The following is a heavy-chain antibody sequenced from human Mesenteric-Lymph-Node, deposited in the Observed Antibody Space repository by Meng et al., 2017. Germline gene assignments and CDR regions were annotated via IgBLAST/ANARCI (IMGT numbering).Heavy chain of an antibody. D-gene: IGHD6-13*01. Sequence: WGAALFTLSGTLSLPGAVSGVSTISSNWWSWVRQPPGKGLEWIGEIYHSGSTNYNPSLKSRVTISVDKSKNQFSLKLSSVTAADTAVYYCARVAAAGNEWFDPWGQGTLVTVSS. J-gene: IGHJ5*02. CDR1: GVSTISSNW. V-gene: IGHV4-4*02. CDR3: ARVAAAGNEWFDP. CDR2: IYHSGST.